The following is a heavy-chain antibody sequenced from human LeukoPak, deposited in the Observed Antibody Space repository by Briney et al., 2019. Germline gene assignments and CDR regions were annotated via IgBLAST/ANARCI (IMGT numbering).Heavy chain of an antibody. CDR3: ARNIWFGESADAFDI. J-gene: IGHJ3*02. CDR1: GGTFTGYY. D-gene: IGHD3-10*01. V-gene: IGHV1-2*02. Sequence: ASVKVSCKASGGTFTGYYMHWVRQAPGQGLEWMGWINPNSGGTNYAQKFQGRVTMTRDKSIRTAYMELSRPTSDDTAVYYCARNIWFGESADAFDIWGQGTMVTVSS. CDR2: INPNSGGT.